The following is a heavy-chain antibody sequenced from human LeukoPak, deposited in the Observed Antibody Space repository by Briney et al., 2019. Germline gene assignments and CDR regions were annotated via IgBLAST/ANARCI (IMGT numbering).Heavy chain of an antibody. D-gene: IGHD3-9*01. Sequence: GASLRLSCAASGFTFSNAWMSWVRQAPGKGLEWVAVISYDGSNKYYADSVKGRFTISRDNSKNTLYLQMNSLRAEDTAVYYCAKDRVQGVDWLSMSYYYYYGMDVWGQGTTVTVSS. CDR2: ISYDGSNK. V-gene: IGHV3-30*18. CDR1: GFTFSNAW. J-gene: IGHJ6*02. CDR3: AKDRVQGVDWLSMSYYYYYGMDV.